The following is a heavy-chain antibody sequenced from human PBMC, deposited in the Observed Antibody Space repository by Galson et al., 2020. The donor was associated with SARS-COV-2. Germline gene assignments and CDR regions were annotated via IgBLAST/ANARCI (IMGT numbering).Heavy chain of an antibody. J-gene: IGHJ3*02. D-gene: IGHD6-13*01. CDR2: TYYRSQWST. CDR3: AGRVAGAGSLQI. V-gene: IGHV6-1*01. Sequence: SQTLSLTCAISGDSVSSTSAAWNWIRQSPSRGLEWLGRTYYRSQWSTDYAVSVKSRITINPDTSKNQFSLQLNSVTPEDTAIDYCAGRVAGAGSLQIWGQGTMVIVSS. CDR1: GDSVSSTSAA.